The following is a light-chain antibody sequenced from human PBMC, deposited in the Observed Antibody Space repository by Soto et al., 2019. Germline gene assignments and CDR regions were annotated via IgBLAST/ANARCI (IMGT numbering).Light chain of an antibody. CDR3: QQYSNWPLT. CDR1: QTVSSN. J-gene: IGKJ4*01. V-gene: IGKV3-15*01. CDR2: DAS. Sequence: EIVMTQSPDALSVSPGEGATLSCRASQTVSSNLAWYQQKPGQAPRLLIYDASTRATGIPARFSGSGSGTEFTLIISSLQSEDFAVYYCQQYSNWPLTFGGGTKVDIK.